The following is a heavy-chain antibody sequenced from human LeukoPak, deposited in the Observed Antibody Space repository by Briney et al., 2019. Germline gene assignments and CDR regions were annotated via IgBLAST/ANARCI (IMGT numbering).Heavy chain of an antibody. Sequence: PSETLSLTCTVSGGSISSSYWSWIRQPPGKGLEWIGYMYDSGSTNYNPSLKSRVTISLDTSKNQLSLRLNSVTAADTAVYYCARGDGIFGPGSVSFDYWGQGALVTVSS. D-gene: IGHD3/OR15-3a*01. CDR3: ARGDGIFGPGSVSFDY. J-gene: IGHJ4*02. V-gene: IGHV4-59*12. CDR2: MYDSGST. CDR1: GGSISSSY.